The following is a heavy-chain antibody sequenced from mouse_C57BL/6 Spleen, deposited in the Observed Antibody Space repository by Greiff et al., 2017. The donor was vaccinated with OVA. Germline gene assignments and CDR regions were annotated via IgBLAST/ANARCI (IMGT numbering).Heavy chain of an antibody. CDR3: ARGDGYYVEY. V-gene: IGHV1-55*01. CDR2: IYPGSGST. D-gene: IGHD2-3*01. CDR1: GYTFTSYW. Sequence: QVQLQQPGAELVKPGASVKMSCKASGYTFTSYWITWVKQRPGQGLAWIGDIYPGSGSTNYNEKFKSKATLTVDKSSSTAYMQLSSLISEDSAVYYCARGDGYYVEYWGQGTTVTVSA. J-gene: IGHJ3*01.